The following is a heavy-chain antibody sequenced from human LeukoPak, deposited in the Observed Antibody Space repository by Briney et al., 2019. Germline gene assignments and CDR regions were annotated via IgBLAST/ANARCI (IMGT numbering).Heavy chain of an antibody. Sequence: GGSLRLSCAASGFTFSSYWMSWVRQAPGKGLEWVANIKQDGSEKYYVDSVKGRFTISRDNAKKLLFLQMNSLRAEDTAVYYCARIVSSRAAADSYDYWGQGTLVTVSS. D-gene: IGHD6-13*01. CDR1: GFTFSSYW. J-gene: IGHJ4*02. CDR3: ARIVSSRAAADSYDY. V-gene: IGHV3-7*01. CDR2: IKQDGSEK.